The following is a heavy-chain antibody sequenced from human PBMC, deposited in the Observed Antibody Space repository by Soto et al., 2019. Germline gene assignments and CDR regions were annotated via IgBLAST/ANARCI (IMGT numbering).Heavy chain of an antibody. CDR1: GYTFTTYA. CDR2: INAANDNT. Sequence: ASVKVSCKASGYTFTTYAMHWVRQAPGQGLEWMGWINAANDNTEYAQNLQGRITVTRDTSANTVYMDLSSLRSEDTAVYFCARATGYGRLAYCGQGTLVTVSS. CDR3: ARATGYGRLAY. V-gene: IGHV1-3*01. D-gene: IGHD6-13*01. J-gene: IGHJ4*02.